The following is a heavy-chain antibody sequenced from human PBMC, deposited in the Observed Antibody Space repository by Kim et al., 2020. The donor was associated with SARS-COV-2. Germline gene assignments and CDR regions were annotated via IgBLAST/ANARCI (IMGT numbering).Heavy chain of an antibody. Sequence: SETLSLTCAVYGGSFSGYYWSWIRQPPGKGLEWIGEINHSGSTNYNPSLKSRVTISVDTSKNQFSLKLSSVTAADTAVYYCARCRALIVGVHYYYYGMDVWGQGTTVTVSS. D-gene: IGHD1-26*01. J-gene: IGHJ6*02. CDR2: INHSGST. V-gene: IGHV4-34*01. CDR1: GGSFSGYY. CDR3: ARCRALIVGVHYYYYGMDV.